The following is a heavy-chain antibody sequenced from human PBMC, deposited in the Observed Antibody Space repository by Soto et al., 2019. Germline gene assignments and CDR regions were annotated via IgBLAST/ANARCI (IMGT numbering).Heavy chain of an antibody. J-gene: IGHJ4*02. CDR2: ISAYNGNT. CDR1: GYTFTSYG. Sequence: GASVKVSCKASGYTFTSYGISWVRQAPGQGLEWMGWISAYNGNTNYAQKLQGRVTMTTDTSTSTAYMELRSLRSDDTAVYYCARTTPYYDYIWGSHSFDYWGQGTLVTVSS. V-gene: IGHV1-18*01. CDR3: ARTTPYYDYIWGSHSFDY. D-gene: IGHD3-16*01.